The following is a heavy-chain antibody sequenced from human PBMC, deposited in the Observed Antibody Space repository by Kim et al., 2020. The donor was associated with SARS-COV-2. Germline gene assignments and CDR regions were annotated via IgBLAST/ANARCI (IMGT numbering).Heavy chain of an antibody. CDR2: IIWDGGST. CDR3: AKGPGPHSSSRVYSGMD. V-gene: IGHV3-43*01. J-gene: IGHJ6*01. Sequence: GGSLRLSCAASGFTFADYTMHWVRQAPGKGLEWVSLIIWDGGSTYYADSVKGRFPISRDNTTNSLYLQMNSLRTEDPALYYCAKGPGPHSSSRVYSGMD. CDR1: GFTFADYT. D-gene: IGHD6-13*01.